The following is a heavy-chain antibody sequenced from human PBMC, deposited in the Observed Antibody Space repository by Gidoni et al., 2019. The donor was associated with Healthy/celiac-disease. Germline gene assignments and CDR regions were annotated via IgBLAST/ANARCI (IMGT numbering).Heavy chain of an antibody. J-gene: IGHJ4*02. CDR1: GFTFSSYA. Sequence: EVQLLESGGGLVQPGGSLRLSCAASGFTFSSYAMSWVRQAPGTGLGLVSAISGSGGSTYYADSVKGRFTISIDNSKNTLYLQINSLRAEDTAVYYCAKVLLKLQYYFDSWGQGTLVTVSS. V-gene: IGHV3-23*01. D-gene: IGHD2-15*01. CDR2: ISGSGGST. CDR3: AKVLLKLQYYFDS.